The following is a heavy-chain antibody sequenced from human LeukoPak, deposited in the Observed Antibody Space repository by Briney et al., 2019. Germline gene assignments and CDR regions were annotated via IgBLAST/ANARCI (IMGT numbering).Heavy chain of an antibody. V-gene: IGHV1-3*01. D-gene: IGHD3-3*01. CDR2: INAGNGNT. CDR1: GYTFTSNA. J-gene: IGHJ5*02. CDR3: ARSQTHYDFWRGYPRDWFDP. Sequence: ASVKVSCKASGYTFTSNAMHWVRQAPGQRLEWMAWINAGNGNTKYSQKFQGRVTITRDTSASTAYMELSSLRSEDTAVYYCARSQTHYDFWRGYPRDWFDPWGQGTLVTVSS.